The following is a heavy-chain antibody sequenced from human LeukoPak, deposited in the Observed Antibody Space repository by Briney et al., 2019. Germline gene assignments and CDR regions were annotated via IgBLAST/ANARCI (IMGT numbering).Heavy chain of an antibody. V-gene: IGHV4-4*07. CDR2: MYSSGST. D-gene: IGHD4-23*01. Sequence: SETLCLTCTVSGGSMNSYYWTWIRQSAGKGLEWIGRMYSSGSTNYNPSLKSRVSMSVDTSKNQFSVKLTSVTAADTAVYYCARGGKATVVTMWGQGILVTVSS. J-gene: IGHJ4*02. CDR1: GGSMNSYY. CDR3: ARGGKATVVTM.